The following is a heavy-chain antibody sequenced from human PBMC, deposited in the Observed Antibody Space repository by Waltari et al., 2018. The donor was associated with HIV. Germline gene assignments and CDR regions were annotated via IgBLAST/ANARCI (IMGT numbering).Heavy chain of an antibody. CDR1: ASSISSGYY. CDR3: ARDQDYYDSSGYTCYAFDM. V-gene: IGHV4-38-2*02. Sequence: QVQLQESGPGVVKPSETLSLTCTVSASSISSGYYWVWIRQSPGKGLEWIGSIYRSGTTYYNPSLKSRVTISVNMSKNQFSLKLTSMTAADTALYYCARDQDYYDSSGYTCYAFDMWGPGTMVTVSS. CDR2: IYRSGTT. D-gene: IGHD3-22*01. J-gene: IGHJ3*02.